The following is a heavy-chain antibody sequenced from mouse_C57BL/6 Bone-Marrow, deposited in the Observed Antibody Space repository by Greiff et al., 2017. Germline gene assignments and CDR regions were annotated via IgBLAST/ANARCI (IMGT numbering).Heavy chain of an antibody. CDR2: INPNNGGT. D-gene: IGHD2-10*01. J-gene: IGHJ2*01. CDR1: GYTFTDYY. V-gene: IGHV1-26*01. Sequence: VQLQQSGPELVKPGASVKISCKASGYTFTDYYMNWVKQSHGKSLEWIGDINPNNGGTSYNQKFKGKATLTVDKSSSTAYMELRSLTSEDSAVYYCARSYYEKYYFDYWGQGTTLTVSS. CDR3: ARSYYEKYYFDY.